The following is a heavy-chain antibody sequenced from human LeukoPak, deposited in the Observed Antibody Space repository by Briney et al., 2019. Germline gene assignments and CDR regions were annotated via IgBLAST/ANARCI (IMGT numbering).Heavy chain of an antibody. V-gene: IGHV1-46*01. CDR1: GYTFTSYD. J-gene: IGHJ1*01. Sequence: AASVKVSCKASGYTFTSYDINWVRQATGQGLEWMGIINPSGGSTSYAQKFQGRVTMTRDTSTSTVYMELSSLRSEDTAVYYCARDEAAYYDSSGYHGDFQHWGQGTLVTVSS. CDR3: ARDEAAYYDSSGYHGDFQH. D-gene: IGHD3-22*01. CDR2: INPSGGST.